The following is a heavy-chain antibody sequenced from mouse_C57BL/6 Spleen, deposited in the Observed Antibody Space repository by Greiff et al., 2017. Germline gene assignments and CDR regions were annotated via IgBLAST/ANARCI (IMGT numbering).Heavy chain of an antibody. CDR2: IDPEDGDT. V-gene: IGHV14-1*01. J-gene: IGHJ1*03. CDR1: GFNFKDYY. CDR3: AKDYGSIHLDD. D-gene: IGHD1-1*01. Sequence: EVQLQQSGAELVRPGASVKLSCTASGFNFKDYYMHWVKQRPGQGLEWIGRIDPEDGDTEYTPKFQGKATLTVDTSSNTAYLQLSSLTSEATAVYDSAKDYGSIHLDDWGTGTTVTVSS.